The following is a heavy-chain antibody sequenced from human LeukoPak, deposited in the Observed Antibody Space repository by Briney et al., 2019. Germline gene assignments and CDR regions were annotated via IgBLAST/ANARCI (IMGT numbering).Heavy chain of an antibody. CDR1: GDSIESYY. V-gene: IGHV4-59*01. D-gene: IGHD1-26*01. CDR3: AGRSARYFDS. Sequence: SETLSLTCTVSGDSIESYYWSWIRQPPGEGLQWIGYVFYSGPTNYDASLKSRVAISVDRSKNQFSLKLTSVSAADTAVYYCAGRSARYFDSWGQGTPVTVSS. CDR2: VFYSGPT. J-gene: IGHJ4*02.